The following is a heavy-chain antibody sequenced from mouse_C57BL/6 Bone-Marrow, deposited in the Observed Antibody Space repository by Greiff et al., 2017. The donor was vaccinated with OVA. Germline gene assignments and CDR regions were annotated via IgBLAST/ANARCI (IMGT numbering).Heavy chain of an antibody. CDR1: GFTFTDYY. CDR2: IFPENGDT. J-gene: IGHJ3*01. CDR3: ARFHYGNDGFAY. Sequence: VQLQQSGAELVKPGASVKLSCTASGFTFTDYYMHWVKQRTEHGLEWIGKIFPENGDTKYDPKFQGKATITADTSSNTAYMQLSSLTSEDTAVYYCARFHYGNDGFAYWGQGTLVTVSA. D-gene: IGHD2-2*01. V-gene: IGHV14-2*01.